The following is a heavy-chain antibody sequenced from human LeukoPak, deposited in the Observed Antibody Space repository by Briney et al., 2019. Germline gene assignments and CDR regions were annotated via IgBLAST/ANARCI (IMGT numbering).Heavy chain of an antibody. CDR1: GGSISSGGYY. D-gene: IGHD3-10*01. CDR3: ARDEVGGSGYFDY. V-gene: IGHV4-30-2*01. J-gene: IGHJ4*02. Sequence: PSQTLSLTCTVSGGSISSGGYYWSWIRQPPGKGLEWIGYIYHSGSTYYNPSLKSRVTISVDTSKNQFSLKLSSVTAADTAVYYCARDEVGGSGYFDYWGQGTLVTVSS. CDR2: IYHSGST.